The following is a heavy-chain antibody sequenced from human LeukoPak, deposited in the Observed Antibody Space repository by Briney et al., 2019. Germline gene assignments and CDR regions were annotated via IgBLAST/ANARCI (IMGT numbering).Heavy chain of an antibody. J-gene: IGHJ3*02. Sequence: GGSLRLSCAASGFTFSSYSMNWVRQAPGKGLEWVSSISSSSSYIYYADSVKGRFTISRDNAKNSLYLQMNSLRAEDTAVYYCARTIAAAGPDAFDIWGQGTMVTVSS. V-gene: IGHV3-21*01. CDR2: ISSSSSYI. CDR3: ARTIAAAGPDAFDI. D-gene: IGHD6-13*01. CDR1: GFTFSSYS.